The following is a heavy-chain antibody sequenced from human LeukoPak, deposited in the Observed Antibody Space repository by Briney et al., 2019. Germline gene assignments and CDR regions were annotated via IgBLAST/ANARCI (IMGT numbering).Heavy chain of an antibody. D-gene: IGHD4-17*01. Sequence: ASVKVSCKASGYTFTSYYMHWVRQAPGQGLEWMGIINPSGGSTSYAQKFQGRVTMTGDTSTSTVYTELSSLRSEDTAVYYCARAHYGDSPGGYWGQGTLVTVSS. V-gene: IGHV1-46*01. CDR3: ARAHYGDSPGGY. J-gene: IGHJ4*02. CDR1: GYTFTSYY. CDR2: INPSGGST.